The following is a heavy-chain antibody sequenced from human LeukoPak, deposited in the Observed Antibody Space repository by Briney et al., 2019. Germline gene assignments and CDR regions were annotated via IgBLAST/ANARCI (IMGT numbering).Heavy chain of an antibody. D-gene: IGHD6-13*01. CDR1: GYAFSRIT. V-gene: IGHV1-18*01. J-gene: IGHJ3*02. Sequence: ASVKVSCKASGYAFSRITISWVRQAPGQGLEWMGGISLYNGNTNYAQKFQGSVTMTRDTSTTTVSMELRSLRSDDTAVYYCASPSSSYHDAFDIWGQGTMVTVSS. CDR2: ISLYNGNT. CDR3: ASPSSSYHDAFDI.